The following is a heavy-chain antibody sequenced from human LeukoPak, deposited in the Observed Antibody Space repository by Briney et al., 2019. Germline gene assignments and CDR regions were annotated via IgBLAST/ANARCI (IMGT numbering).Heavy chain of an antibody. Sequence: PSETLSLTCTVSGDSISSSYWSWFRQPAGKGLEWIGRIYASGGTIYNPSLKSRVTMSEDTSKNQFSLTLTSVTAADTAVYYCARDRGTYPYYFNFWGQGTLVTVSS. J-gene: IGHJ4*02. CDR3: ARDRGTYPYYFNF. V-gene: IGHV4-4*07. CDR2: IYASGGT. CDR1: GDSISSSY. D-gene: IGHD3-16*01.